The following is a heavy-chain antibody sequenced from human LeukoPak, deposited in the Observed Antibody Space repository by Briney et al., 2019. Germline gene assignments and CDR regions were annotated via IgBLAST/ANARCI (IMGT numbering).Heavy chain of an antibody. CDR1: GFTFSSYS. CDR2: ISSSSSYI. D-gene: IGHD1-26*01. CDR3: ARAGGSYPYFDY. J-gene: IGHJ4*02. Sequence: GGSLRLSXAASGFTFSSYSMNWVRQAPGKGLDWVSSISSSSSYIYYADSVKGRFTISRDNAKNSLYLQMNSLRAEDTAVYYCARAGGSYPYFDYWGQGTLVTVS. V-gene: IGHV3-21*01.